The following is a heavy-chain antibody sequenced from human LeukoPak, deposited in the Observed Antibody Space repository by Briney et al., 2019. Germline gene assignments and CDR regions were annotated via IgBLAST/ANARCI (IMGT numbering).Heavy chain of an antibody. J-gene: IGHJ5*02. Sequence: SETLSLTCTVSGGAISSYYWSWIRQPPGKGLEWIGYIYYSGSTNYNPSLKSRVTISVDTSKNQFSLKLSSVTAADTAVYYCARDYCSGGSCQNWFDPWGQGTLVTVSS. V-gene: IGHV4-59*01. D-gene: IGHD2-15*01. CDR2: IYYSGST. CDR1: GGAISSYY. CDR3: ARDYCSGGSCQNWFDP.